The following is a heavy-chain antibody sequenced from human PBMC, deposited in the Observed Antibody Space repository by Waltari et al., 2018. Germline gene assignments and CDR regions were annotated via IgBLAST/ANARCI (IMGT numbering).Heavy chain of an antibody. V-gene: IGHV4-39*01. J-gene: IGHJ4*02. D-gene: IGHD6-19*01. CDR2: AFHGGTT. Sequence: QLHLQQSGPGLVKPSETLSLTCIVSGASLSTSRYYWGWIRQPPGKGLEWIGSAFHGGTTHYNPSLKSRVTISIDTSRNQFSLTLSSVTAADTAVFYCAGGYSSGWYAYWGQGTQVTVPS. CDR1: GASLSTSRYY. CDR3: AGGYSSGWYAY.